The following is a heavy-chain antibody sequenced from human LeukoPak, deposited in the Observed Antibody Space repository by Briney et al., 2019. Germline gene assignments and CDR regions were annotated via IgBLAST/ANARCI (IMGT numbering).Heavy chain of an antibody. J-gene: IGHJ3*02. CDR3: ARDVPGYGAFDI. CDR2: IYTSGTT. CDR1: GFTVSSNY. D-gene: IGHD3-16*01. Sequence: GGSLRLSCAASGFTVSSNYMSWVRQAPGKGLEWVSIIYTSGTTYYADSVQGRFTISRDNSKNTLYVQMNSLRAEDTALYYCARDVPGYGAFDIWGQGTMVTVFS. V-gene: IGHV3-53*01.